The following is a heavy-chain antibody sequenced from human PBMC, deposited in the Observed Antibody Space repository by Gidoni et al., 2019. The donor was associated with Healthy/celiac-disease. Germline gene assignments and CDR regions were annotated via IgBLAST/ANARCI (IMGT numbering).Heavy chain of an antibody. V-gene: IGHV1-69*04. Sequence: EVKKPGSSVKVSCKASGGTFSSYTISWVRQAPGQGLEWMGRIIPILGIANYAQKFQGRVTITADKSTSTAYMELSSLRSEDTAVYYCAREGDYYDSSGYYNPPGYWGQGTLVTVSS. D-gene: IGHD3-22*01. CDR3: AREGDYYDSSGYYNPPGY. J-gene: IGHJ4*02. CDR2: IIPILGIA. CDR1: GGTFSSYT.